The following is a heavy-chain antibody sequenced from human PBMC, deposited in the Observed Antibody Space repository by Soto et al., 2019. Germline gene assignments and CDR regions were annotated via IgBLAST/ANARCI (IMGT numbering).Heavy chain of an antibody. Sequence: GGSLRLSCAASGFTFNNYAMTWVRQAPGKGLEWVSAISGSGATTYYTDSVKGRFAISRDNSKNTLYLQMNSLRAEDTAVYYCAKHYGYTSTWSDYWGQGTLVTVSS. CDR3: AKHYGYTSTWSDY. CDR2: ISGSGATT. V-gene: IGHV3-23*01. J-gene: IGHJ4*02. CDR1: GFTFNNYA. D-gene: IGHD6-13*01.